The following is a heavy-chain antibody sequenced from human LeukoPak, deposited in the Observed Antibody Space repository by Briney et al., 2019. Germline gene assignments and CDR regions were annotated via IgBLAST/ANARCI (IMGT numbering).Heavy chain of an antibody. CDR2: IRYDGSNK. CDR1: GFTFSSYG. CDR3: AKRGVSDGIVVLITGYFDS. Sequence: GGSLRLSCAASGFTFSSYGMHWVRQAPGKGLEWVAFIRYDGSNKYYADSVKGRFTISRDNSKNTLYLQMNSLRAEDTAVYYCAKRGVSDGIVVLITGYFDSWGQGTLVTVSS. D-gene: IGHD3-22*01. V-gene: IGHV3-30*02. J-gene: IGHJ4*02.